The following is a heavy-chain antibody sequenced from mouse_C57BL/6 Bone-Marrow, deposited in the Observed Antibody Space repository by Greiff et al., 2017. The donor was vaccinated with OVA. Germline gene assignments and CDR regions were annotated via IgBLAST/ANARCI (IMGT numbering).Heavy chain of an antibody. CDR2: ISYDGSN. D-gene: IGHD2-1*01. CDR1: SYSITSGYY. V-gene: IGHV3-6*02. CDR3: AYGNYWYFDV. Sequence: EVQLQESGPGLVKPSQSLSLTCSVTSYSITSGYYWNWIRQFPGNKLEWMGYISYDGSNNYNPSLKNRISITRDTSKNQFFLKLNSVTTEDTATYYCAYGNYWYFDVWGAGTTVTVSS. J-gene: IGHJ1*01.